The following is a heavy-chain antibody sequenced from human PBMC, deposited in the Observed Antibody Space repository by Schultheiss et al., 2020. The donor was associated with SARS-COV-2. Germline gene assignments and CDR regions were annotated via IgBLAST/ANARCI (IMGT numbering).Heavy chain of an antibody. D-gene: IGHD6-13*01. J-gene: IGHJ6*03. V-gene: IGHV3-23*01. CDR3: ARDRGSSWYPVRYYYYMDV. CDR1: GFTFSSYA. CDR2: ISGSGGST. Sequence: GGSLRLSCAASGFTFSSYAMSWVRQAPGKGLEWVSAISGSGGSTYYADSVKGRFTISRDNAKNSLYLQMNSLRAEDTAVYYCARDRGSSWYPVRYYYYMDVWGKGTTVTVSS.